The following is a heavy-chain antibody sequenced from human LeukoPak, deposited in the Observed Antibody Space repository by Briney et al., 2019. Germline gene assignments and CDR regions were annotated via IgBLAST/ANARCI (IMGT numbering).Heavy chain of an antibody. V-gene: IGHV3-33*01. CDR2: IWYDGSNQ. D-gene: IGHD3-16*01. Sequence: PGGSLRLSCVASGFTFNTYGIHWVRQAPGKGLEWVAVIWYDGSNQYYADSVKGRFTISRDNSKNTLYLQMNSLRVEDTAVYYCAGEITVGGPTYCDSWGQGTLVTVSS. CDR1: GFTFNTYG. CDR3: AGEITVGGPTYCDS. J-gene: IGHJ4*02.